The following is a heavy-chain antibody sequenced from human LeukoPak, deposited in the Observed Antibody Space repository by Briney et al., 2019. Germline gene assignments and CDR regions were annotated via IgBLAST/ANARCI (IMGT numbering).Heavy chain of an antibody. CDR2: ISDHGKSR. J-gene: IGHJ4*02. V-gene: IGHV3-48*03. D-gene: IGHD6-13*01. CDR3: ARARIAAPLLDY. CDR1: GFTFSNYE. Sequence: LTGGSLRLSCAASGFTFSNYEMNWVRQTPGKGLEWVSYISDHGKSRNYVDSVKGRFTISRDNAKNSLYLQMNSLRVEDTAVFCARARIAAPLLDYWGQGTLVTVSS.